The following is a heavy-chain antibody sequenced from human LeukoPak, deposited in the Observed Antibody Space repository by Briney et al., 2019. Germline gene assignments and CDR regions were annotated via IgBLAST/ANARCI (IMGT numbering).Heavy chain of an antibody. Sequence: GGSLRLSCAASGFIFSSYEMNWVRQAPGKGLEWVSFISSSGNDRYYIDSVKGRFTISRDNAKHSLYLQMNSLRAEDTAVYYCARWYCSSTNCLNYYFGMDVWGQGTTVTVSS. CDR3: ARWYCSSTNCLNYYFGMDV. CDR2: ISSSGNDR. D-gene: IGHD2-2*01. CDR1: GFIFSSYE. V-gene: IGHV3-48*03. J-gene: IGHJ6*02.